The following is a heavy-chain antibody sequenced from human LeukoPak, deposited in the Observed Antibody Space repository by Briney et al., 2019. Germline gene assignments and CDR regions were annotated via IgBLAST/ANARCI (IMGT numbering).Heavy chain of an antibody. D-gene: IGHD3-3*01. J-gene: IGHJ4*02. CDR2: IYYSGST. CDR3: ARAGGSGYYTSDFFDY. V-gene: IGHV4-31*03. Sequence: PSQTLSLTCTVSGGSISSGGYYWSWIRQHPGKGLGWIGYIYYSGSTYYNPSLKSRVALSVDTSKNQFSLKLSSVTAADTAVYYCARAGGSGYYTSDFFDYWGQGTLVTVSS. CDR1: GGSISSGGYY.